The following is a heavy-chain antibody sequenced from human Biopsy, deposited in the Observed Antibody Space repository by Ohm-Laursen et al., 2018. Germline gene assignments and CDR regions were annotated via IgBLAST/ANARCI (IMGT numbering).Heavy chain of an antibody. D-gene: IGHD3-9*01. CDR2: INPTGGTT. V-gene: IGHV1-46*01. Sequence: VATVKISCKASGGSITTSGISWVRQAPGQGLEWMGIINPTGGTTSYAEKFQGRVTLTRDTSTGTVYLELNSLIYEDTALYYCARDETGSSVFGPYYYGMDVWGQGTTVTVSS. CDR1: GGSITTSG. J-gene: IGHJ6*02. CDR3: ARDETGSSVFGPYYYGMDV.